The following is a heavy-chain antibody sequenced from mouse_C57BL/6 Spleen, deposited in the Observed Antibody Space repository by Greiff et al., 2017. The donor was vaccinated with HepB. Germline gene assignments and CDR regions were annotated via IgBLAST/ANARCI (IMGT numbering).Heavy chain of an antibody. J-gene: IGHJ1*03. V-gene: IGHV1-47*01. D-gene: IGHD2-4*01. CDR1: GYTFTTYP. CDR2: FHPYNDDT. Sequence: VQLQQSGAELVKPGASVKMSCKASGYTFTTYPIEWMKQNHGKSLEWIGNFHPYNDDTKYNEKFKGKATLTVEKSSSTVYLELSRLTSDDSAVYYCARGAIYYDYDRGYWYFDVWGTGTTVTVSS. CDR3: ARGAIYYDYDRGYWYFDV.